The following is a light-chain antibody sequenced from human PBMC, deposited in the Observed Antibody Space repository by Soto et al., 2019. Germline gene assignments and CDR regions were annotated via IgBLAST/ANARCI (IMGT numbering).Light chain of an antibody. CDR1: QGIRND. CDR2: GAS. J-gene: IGKJ2*01. V-gene: IGKV1-6*01. Sequence: AIQMTQSPSSLSASVGDRVTITCRASQGIRNDLGWYQQKPGKAPKLLIYGASSLQSGVPSRFSGSGSGTDFALTISSLQPEDFATYYCLQDFNYPYTFGQGTKLEIK. CDR3: LQDFNYPYT.